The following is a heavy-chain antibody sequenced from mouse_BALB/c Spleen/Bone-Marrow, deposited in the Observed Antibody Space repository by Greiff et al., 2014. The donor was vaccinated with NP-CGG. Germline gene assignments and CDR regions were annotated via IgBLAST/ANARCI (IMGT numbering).Heavy chain of an antibody. CDR2: IYPGDGDT. CDR1: GYAFSSYW. V-gene: IGHV1-80*01. D-gene: IGHD1-1*01. J-gene: IGHJ4*01. CDR3: SRGITTVVAPDVMDY. Sequence: QVQLKESGAELVRPGSSVKISCTASGYAFSSYWMNWVKQRPGQGLEWIGRIYPGDGDTNYNGKFKGKATLTADKSSSTAYMQLNSLTSEYSAVYFCSRGITTVVAPDVMDYWGQGTSVTVSS.